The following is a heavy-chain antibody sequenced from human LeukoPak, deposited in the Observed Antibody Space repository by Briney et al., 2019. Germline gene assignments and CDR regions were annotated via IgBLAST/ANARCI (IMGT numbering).Heavy chain of an antibody. CDR3: ARGFYYYGLDV. V-gene: IGHV1-8*01. Sequence: ASVKVSCKASGYTCTRYDINWVRQAPGQGLEWMGWMNPNNGNTGYAQKLQGRVTMTRSTSIDTAYMELNTLTSDDTAAYYCARGFYYYGLDVWGQGTTVTVSS. CDR2: MNPNNGNT. J-gene: IGHJ6*02. CDR1: GYTCTRYD.